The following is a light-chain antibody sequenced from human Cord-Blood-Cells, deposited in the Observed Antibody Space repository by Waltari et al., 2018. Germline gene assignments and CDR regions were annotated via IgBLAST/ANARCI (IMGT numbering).Light chain of an antibody. V-gene: IGLV3-25*03. Sequence: SYDLTQPPSVSVSPGQTARITCSGDALPTQYAYWYQQQPGQAPVLVIYKDSERPSGIPERFSGSSSGTTVTLTISGVQAEDEADYYCQSADSSGTYVFGTGTKVTVL. CDR1: ALPTQY. CDR2: KDS. CDR3: QSADSSGTYV. J-gene: IGLJ1*01.